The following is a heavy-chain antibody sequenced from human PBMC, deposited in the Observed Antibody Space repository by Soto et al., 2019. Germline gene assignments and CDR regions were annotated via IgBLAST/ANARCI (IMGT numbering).Heavy chain of an antibody. Sequence: ASVKVSFKASGYTFTGFYIHWVRQAPGQGLEWMGWINPNSGGTSYAQKFQGRVTMTRDTSISTAYMELSRLSSDDTAVYYCARTSWFDPWGQGTLVTVSS. CDR1: GYTFTGFY. CDR3: ARTSWFDP. J-gene: IGHJ5*02. CDR2: INPNSGGT. V-gene: IGHV1-2*02.